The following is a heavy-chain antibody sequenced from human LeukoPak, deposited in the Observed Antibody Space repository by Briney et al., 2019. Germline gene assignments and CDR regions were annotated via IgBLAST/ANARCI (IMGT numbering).Heavy chain of an antibody. CDR2: INPNSGGT. V-gene: IGHV1-2*06. Sequence: ASVKVSCKASGYTFTGYYMHWVRQAPGQGLEWMGRINPNSGGTNYAQKLQGRVTMTWDTSISTAYMELSRLRSDDTAVYYCARTMVRGVMLGEYFQHWGQGTLVTVSS. CDR3: ARTMVRGVMLGEYFQH. D-gene: IGHD3-10*01. CDR1: GYTFTGYY. J-gene: IGHJ1*01.